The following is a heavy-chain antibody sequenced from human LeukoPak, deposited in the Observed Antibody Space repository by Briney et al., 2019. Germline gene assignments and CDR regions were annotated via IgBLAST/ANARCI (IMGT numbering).Heavy chain of an antibody. CDR1: GLTFSDYY. D-gene: IGHD3-9*01. CDR3: ARGLTGRYILTGYYNDY. V-gene: IGHV3-11*01. Sequence: GGSLRLSCAASGLTFSDYYMSWIRQAPGKGLEWVSHISSSGTSIYYADSVKGRFTLSRDNAKNSLYLQMNSLRAEDTAVYYCARGLTGRYILTGYYNDYWGQGTLVTVSS. J-gene: IGHJ4*02. CDR2: ISSSGTSI.